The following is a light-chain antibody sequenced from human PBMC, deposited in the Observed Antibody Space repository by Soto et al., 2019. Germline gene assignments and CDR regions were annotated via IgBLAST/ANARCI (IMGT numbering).Light chain of an antibody. V-gene: IGLV1-40*01. CDR2: ANG. J-gene: IGLJ1*01. CDR3: QSYDSRLRAYV. CDR1: TSNVGAGHD. Sequence: QSVLTQPPSVSGAPGQRVTISCTGSTSNVGAGHDVHWYQKLPGTAPKLLIFANGNRPSGVPDRFSGSKSGTSASLAITGLQAEDEADYYCQSYDSRLRAYVFGTGTKLTVL.